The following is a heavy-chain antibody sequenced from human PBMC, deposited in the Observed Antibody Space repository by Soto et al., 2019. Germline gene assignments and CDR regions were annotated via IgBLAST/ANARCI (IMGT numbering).Heavy chain of an antibody. J-gene: IGHJ4*02. D-gene: IGHD6-19*01. CDR2: IRGKTYGGTT. Sequence: PGGSLRLSCTTSGFTFGDYAMSWFRQAPGKGLEWVGFIRGKTYGGTTQYAASVKGRFTISRDDSKSIAYLQMNSLKTEDTVVYYCTRDRGTSAWARPRWGQGTLVTVSS. CDR1: GFTFGDYA. CDR3: TRDRGTSAWARPR. V-gene: IGHV3-49*03.